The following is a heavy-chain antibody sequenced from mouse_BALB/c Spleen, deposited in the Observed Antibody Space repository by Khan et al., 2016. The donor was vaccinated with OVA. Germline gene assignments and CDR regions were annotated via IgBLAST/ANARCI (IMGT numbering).Heavy chain of an antibody. D-gene: IGHD3-3*01. CDR1: GFSLTSFG. J-gene: IGHJ4*01. CDR2: IWRGGTT. Sequence: QVQLKESGPGLVQPSQSLSITCTVSGFSLTSFGVHWVRQSPGKGLEWLGRIWRGGTTDYNAAFMSRLRITKDNSKSQGCFKMNGLQVEGTARYDWDKEGRTRGYYAMDYWGQGTSVTVSS. V-gene: IGHV2-5*01. CDR3: DKEGRTRGYYAMDY.